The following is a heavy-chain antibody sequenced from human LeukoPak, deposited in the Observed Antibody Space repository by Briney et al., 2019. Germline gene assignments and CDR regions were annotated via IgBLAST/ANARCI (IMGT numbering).Heavy chain of an antibody. J-gene: IGHJ4*02. CDR1: GFTFSSYA. CDR3: ARGYASESYYNGPGY. Sequence: GRSLRLSCAASGFTFSSYAMHWIRQAPGKGLEWVAVISDDGSNYSYADSVKGRFTISRDNSKSTLYLQTNSLRAEDTGVYYCARGYASESYYNGPGYWGQGTLVTVSS. CDR2: ISDDGSNY. V-gene: IGHV3-30-3*01. D-gene: IGHD3-10*01.